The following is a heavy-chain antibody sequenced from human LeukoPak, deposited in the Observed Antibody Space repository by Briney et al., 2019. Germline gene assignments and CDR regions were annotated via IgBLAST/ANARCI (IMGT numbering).Heavy chain of an antibody. CDR2: INHSGST. D-gene: IGHD2-15*01. CDR3: ARRRRYCSGGSCEVDY. V-gene: IGHV4-34*01. J-gene: IGHJ4*02. Sequence: NPSETLSLTCAVYGGSFSGYYWSWIRQPPGKGLEWIGEINHSGSTNYNPSLKSRVTISVDTSKNQFSLKLSSVTAADTAVYYCARRRRYCSGGSCEVDYWGQGTLVTVSS. CDR1: GGSFSGYY.